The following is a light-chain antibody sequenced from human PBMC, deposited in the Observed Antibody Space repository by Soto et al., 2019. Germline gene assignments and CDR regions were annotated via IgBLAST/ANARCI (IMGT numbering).Light chain of an antibody. CDR1: SSDVGTYNL. CDR3: CSYAGISTFVV. CDR2: EGS. Sequence: QSALTQPVSVSGSPGQSITISCTGTSSDVGTYNLVSWYQQHPGKAPKLMIYEGSKRPSGVSNRFSGSKSGNTASLTISGLQAEDEADYYCCSYAGISTFVVFGGGTQLTVL. V-gene: IGLV2-23*03. J-gene: IGLJ2*01.